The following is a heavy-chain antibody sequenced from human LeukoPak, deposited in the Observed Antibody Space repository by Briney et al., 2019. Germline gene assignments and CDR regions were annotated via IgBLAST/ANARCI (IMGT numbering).Heavy chain of an antibody. CDR3: AREPTIFGVVISWRGHNWFDP. J-gene: IGHJ5*02. D-gene: IGHD3-3*01. Sequence: ASVKVSCKASGYTFTSYDINWVRQATGQGLEWMGWMNPNSGNTGYAQKFQGRVTMTRNTSISTAYMELSSLRSEDTAVYYCAREPTIFGVVISWRGHNWFDPWGQGTLVTVSS. CDR1: GYTFTSYD. CDR2: MNPNSGNT. V-gene: IGHV1-8*01.